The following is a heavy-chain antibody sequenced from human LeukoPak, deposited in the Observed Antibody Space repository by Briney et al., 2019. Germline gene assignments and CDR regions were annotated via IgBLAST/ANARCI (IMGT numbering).Heavy chain of an antibody. CDR2: ISDSGGST. CDR1: GFTFSSYA. Sequence: GGSLRLSRAASGFTFSSYAMSWVRQAPGKGLEWVSTISDSGGSTYYADSVKGRFTISRDNSKNTLYLQMNSLRAEDTAVYYCARDGGDTAMDSWGQGTLVTVSS. CDR3: ARDGGDTAMDS. D-gene: IGHD5-18*01. V-gene: IGHV3-23*01. J-gene: IGHJ5*02.